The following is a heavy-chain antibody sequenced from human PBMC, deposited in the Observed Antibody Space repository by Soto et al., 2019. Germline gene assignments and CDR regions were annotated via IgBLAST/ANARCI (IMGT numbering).Heavy chain of an antibody. Sequence: PSETLSLTCAVYGGSFSGYYWSWIRQPPGKGLEWIGEINHSGSTHYSPSLKSRIIMSIDTSTNQFSLKLTSVTAADTAVYYCTRHEGGAAADRPLDYWGQGTLVTVSS. D-gene: IGHD6-13*01. V-gene: IGHV4-34*01. CDR1: GGSFSGYY. J-gene: IGHJ4*02. CDR2: INHSGST. CDR3: TRHEGGAAADRPLDY.